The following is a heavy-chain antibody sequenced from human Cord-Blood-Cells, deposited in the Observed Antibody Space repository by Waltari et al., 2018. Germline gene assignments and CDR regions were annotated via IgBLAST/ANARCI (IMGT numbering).Heavy chain of an antibody. CDR1: GFTFDDYA. J-gene: IGHJ4*02. CDR3: ARYYSSGYYYY. V-gene: IGHV3-9*01. D-gene: IGHD3-22*01. CDR2: ISWNSGSI. Sequence: EVQLVESGGGLVQPGRSLRLSCAASGFTFDDYAMHWVRQAPGKGLGVVSGISWNSGSIGDADSGKGRFTISRDNAKNSLYLQMNSLRAEDTALYYCARYYSSGYYYYWGQGTLVTVSS.